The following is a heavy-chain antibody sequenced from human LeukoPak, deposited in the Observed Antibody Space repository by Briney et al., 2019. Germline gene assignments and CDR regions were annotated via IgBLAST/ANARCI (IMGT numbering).Heavy chain of an antibody. D-gene: IGHD6-13*01. CDR3: ARGPGSWYFDY. CDR1: GYSISSGYY. J-gene: IGHJ4*02. CDR2: VSHSGST. V-gene: IGHV4-38-2*01. Sequence: SETLSLTCAVSGYSISSGYYWGWIRQPPGKGLEWIGNVSHSGSTYYSPSLKSRVTISLDTSKNQFSLKVSSVTAADTAVYYCARGPGSWYFDYWGQGTLVTVSS.